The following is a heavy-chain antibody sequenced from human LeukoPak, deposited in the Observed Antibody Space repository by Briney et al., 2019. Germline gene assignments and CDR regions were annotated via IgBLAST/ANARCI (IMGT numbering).Heavy chain of an antibody. CDR3: ARDEVTAF. D-gene: IGHD2-21*02. J-gene: IGHJ3*01. V-gene: IGHV1-46*01. CDR1: GYTFTSYY. CDR2: IDPSGGST. Sequence: SVTVSYKASGYTFTSYYMHWVSQAPGQGLEWMGIIDPSGGSTIYAQKYQGRVTMTRDTSTSTVYMELSSLRSEDTAVYYCARDEVTAFWGQGTMVTVSS.